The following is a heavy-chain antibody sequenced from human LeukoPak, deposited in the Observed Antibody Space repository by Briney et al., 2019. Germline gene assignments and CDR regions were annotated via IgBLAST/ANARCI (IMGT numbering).Heavy chain of an antibody. CDR2: ISAYNGNT. Sequence: ASVKVSCKASGYTFTSYGISWVRQAPGQGLEWMGWISAYNGNTNYAQKFQGRVTMTRDTSISTAYMELSRLRSDDTAVYYCAIHCSGGSCYSVYMDVWGKGTTVTVSS. V-gene: IGHV1-18*01. D-gene: IGHD2-15*01. CDR3: AIHCSGGSCYSVYMDV. J-gene: IGHJ6*03. CDR1: GYTFTSYG.